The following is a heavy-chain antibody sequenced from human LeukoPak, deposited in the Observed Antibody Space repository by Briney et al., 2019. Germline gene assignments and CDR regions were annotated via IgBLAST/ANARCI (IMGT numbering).Heavy chain of an antibody. CDR1: GFTFSSYG. D-gene: IGHD5-18*01. Sequence: GGSLRLSCAASGFTFSSYGMSWVRQAPGKGLEWVSAISGSGGSTYYADSVKGRFTISRDNAKNSLYLQMNSLRAEDTAVYYCARGSYGPDYWGQGTLVTVSS. CDR2: ISGSGGST. J-gene: IGHJ4*02. V-gene: IGHV3-23*01. CDR3: ARGSYGPDY.